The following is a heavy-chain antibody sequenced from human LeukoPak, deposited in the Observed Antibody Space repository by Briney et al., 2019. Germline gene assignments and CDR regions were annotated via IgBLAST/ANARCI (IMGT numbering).Heavy chain of an antibody. CDR1: GYTFTGYY. Sequence: GASVKVSCKTSGYTFTGYYVHWVRQAPGQGLEWMGWINPNSGGTNYAQKFQGRVTMTRDTSTSTAYMELSRLRSDDTAVYYCARVGVLPTDAFDIWGQGTMVTVSS. D-gene: IGHD2/OR15-2a*01. J-gene: IGHJ3*02. CDR3: ARVGVLPTDAFDI. V-gene: IGHV1-2*02. CDR2: INPNSGGT.